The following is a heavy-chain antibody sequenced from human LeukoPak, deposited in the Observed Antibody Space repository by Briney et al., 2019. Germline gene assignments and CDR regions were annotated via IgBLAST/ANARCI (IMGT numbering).Heavy chain of an antibody. CDR1: GFTFSSYA. CDR3: ARDPLGAARYLDY. CDR2: ISYDGSNK. D-gene: IGHD6-6*01. Sequence: GGSLRLSCAASGFTFSSYAMHWVRQAPGKGLEWVAVISYDGSNKYYADSVKGRFTISRDNSKNTLYLQMNSLRAEDTAVYYCARDPLGAARYLDYWGQGTLVTVSS. J-gene: IGHJ4*02. V-gene: IGHV3-30-3*01.